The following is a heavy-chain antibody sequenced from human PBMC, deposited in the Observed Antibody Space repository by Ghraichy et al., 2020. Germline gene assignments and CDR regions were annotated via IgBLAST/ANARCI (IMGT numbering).Heavy chain of an antibody. CDR3: ARDMKSSFWSYYYYPMDV. J-gene: IGHJ6*02. D-gene: IGHD2-15*01. CDR2: ISYDGINK. Sequence: GGSLRLSCAASGFTFSTYAMYWVRQAPGKGLEWVAVISYDGINKYYADSVKGRFTISRDNSKNTLSLQMNSLRAEDTAEYYCARDMKSSFWSYYYYPMDVWGPGTTVTVSS. CDR1: GFTFSTYA. V-gene: IGHV3-30-3*01.